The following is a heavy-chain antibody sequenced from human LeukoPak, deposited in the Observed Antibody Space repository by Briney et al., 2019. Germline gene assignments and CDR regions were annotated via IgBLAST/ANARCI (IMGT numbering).Heavy chain of an antibody. CDR3: ARGRWVTMVRGRRFDP. CDR1: GGSISSYY. J-gene: IGHJ5*02. D-gene: IGHD3-10*01. Sequence: PSETLSLTCTVSGGSISSYYWSWIRQPPGKGLEWIGYVYYSGSTNYNPSLKSRVTISVDTSKNQFSLKLSSVTAADTAVYHCARGRWVTMVRGRRFDPWGQGTLVTVSS. V-gene: IGHV4-59*12. CDR2: VYYSGST.